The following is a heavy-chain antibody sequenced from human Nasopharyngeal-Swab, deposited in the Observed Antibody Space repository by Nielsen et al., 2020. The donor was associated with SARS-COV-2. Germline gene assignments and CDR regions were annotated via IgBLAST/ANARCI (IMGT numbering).Heavy chain of an antibody. CDR2: VSPDGTSK. CDR1: GFTLRNFG. CDR3: VRDMRGAYAFDI. V-gene: IGHV3-30*03. Sequence: GESLKISCAASGFTLRNFGIHWVRQAPGKGLEWVAVVSPDGTSKDYADSVKGRFTISRDNSKITLDLQMNSLRVEDTAVYYCVRDMRGAYAFDIWGQGTMVTVSS. J-gene: IGHJ3*02. D-gene: IGHD2-2*01.